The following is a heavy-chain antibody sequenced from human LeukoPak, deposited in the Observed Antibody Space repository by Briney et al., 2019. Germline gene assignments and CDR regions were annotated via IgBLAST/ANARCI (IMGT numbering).Heavy chain of an antibody. D-gene: IGHD3-16*01. CDR1: GFTFTDYV. CDR2: VTGPGDTT. V-gene: IGHV3-23*01. Sequence: PGGSLRLSCATSGFTFTDYVMNWVRQAPGKGLEWVSEVTGPGDTTYYADSVKGRFFMSREDSKTTVYLQMNSLRVEDTAIYYCAKGAEIDLWGQGTLVTVSS. J-gene: IGHJ5*02. CDR3: AKGAEIDL.